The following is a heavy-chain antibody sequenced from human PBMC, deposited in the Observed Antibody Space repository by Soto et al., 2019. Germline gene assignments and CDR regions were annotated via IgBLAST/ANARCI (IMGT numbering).Heavy chain of an antibody. D-gene: IGHD2-15*01. CDR2: TNQEGNGK. CDR3: ARWSD. CDR1: GFTFKRDW. J-gene: IGHJ4*02. V-gene: IGHV3-7*01. Sequence: EVKLVQSGGGLAQPGGSLRLSCAASGFTFKRDWVSWVRQVPGKGLEWVANTNQEGNGKYYADFVEGRFTISRDNVKNILYLDMNSLRVEDTAIYYCARWSDWGQGTRVTVAS.